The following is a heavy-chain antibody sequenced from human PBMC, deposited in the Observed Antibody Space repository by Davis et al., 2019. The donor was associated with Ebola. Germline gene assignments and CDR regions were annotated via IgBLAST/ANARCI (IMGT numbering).Heavy chain of an antibody. V-gene: IGHV4-59*01. CDR1: GGSISSYY. D-gene: IGHD4-17*01. CDR3: ARSLGDYGDYRNWFDP. Sequence: PSETLSLTCTVSGGSISSYYWSWIRQPPGKGLVWIGYFYYSGSTNYNPSLKSRVTISVDTSKNQFSLKLSSVTAADTAVYYCARSLGDYGDYRNWFDPWGQGTLVTVSS. CDR2: FYYSGST. J-gene: IGHJ5*02.